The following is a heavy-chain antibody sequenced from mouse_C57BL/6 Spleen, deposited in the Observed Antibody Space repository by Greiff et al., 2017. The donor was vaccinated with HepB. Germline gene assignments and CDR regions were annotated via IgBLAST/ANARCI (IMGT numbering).Heavy chain of an antibody. CDR2: INPNNGGT. D-gene: IGHD3-2*02. J-gene: IGHJ2*01. CDR1: GYTFTDYN. Sequence: EVQLQESGPELVKPGASVKMSCKASGYTFTDYNMHWVKQSHGKSLEWIGYINPNNGGTSYNQKFKGKATLTVNKSSSTAYMELRSLTSEDSAVYYCARRLPTTGYFDYWGQGTTLTVSS. CDR3: ARRLPTTGYFDY. V-gene: IGHV1-22*01.